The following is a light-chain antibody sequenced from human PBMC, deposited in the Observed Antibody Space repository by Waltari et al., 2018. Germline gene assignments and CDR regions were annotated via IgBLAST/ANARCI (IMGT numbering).Light chain of an antibody. Sequence: QSVLTQPPSASGTPGQRVDISCSGSSSNIETHTVNWYQQLPGTAPKLLIYSDNQRPSGVPDRFSGSKSGTSASLAISGLQSEDEADYYCGAWDDSLNGYVFGTGTKVTVL. CDR3: GAWDDSLNGYV. CDR2: SDN. V-gene: IGLV1-44*01. CDR1: SSNIETHT. J-gene: IGLJ1*01.